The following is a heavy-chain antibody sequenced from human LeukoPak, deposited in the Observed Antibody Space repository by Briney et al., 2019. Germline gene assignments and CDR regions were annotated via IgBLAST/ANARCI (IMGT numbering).Heavy chain of an antibody. J-gene: IGHJ4*02. CDR3: TTEDWFRFES. D-gene: IGHD3/OR15-3a*01. CDR2: ITQAGSQK. V-gene: IGHV3-7*05. Sequence: GGSLRLSCAASGFSFSVYWMTWVRQAPGKGLEWVATITQAGSQKYYADSVKGRFTISRDNPENSLFLQVSSLRAGDTAVYYCTTEDWFRFESWGQGTLLTVSS. CDR1: GFSFSVYW.